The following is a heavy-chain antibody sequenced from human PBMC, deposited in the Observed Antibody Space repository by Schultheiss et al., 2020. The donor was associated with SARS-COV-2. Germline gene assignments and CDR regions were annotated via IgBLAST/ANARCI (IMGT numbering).Heavy chain of an antibody. V-gene: IGHV3-74*01. CDR1: GFTFSSYW. CDR2: INSDGSST. CDR3: ARETSGQQLAYYYYYYGMDV. Sequence: GGSLRLSCAASGFTFSSYWMHWVRQAPGKGLVWVSRINSDGSSTSYADSVKGRYTISRDNAKNSLYLQMNSLRAEDTAVYYCARETSGQQLAYYYYYYGMDVWGQGTTVTVSS. J-gene: IGHJ6*02. D-gene: IGHD6-13*01.